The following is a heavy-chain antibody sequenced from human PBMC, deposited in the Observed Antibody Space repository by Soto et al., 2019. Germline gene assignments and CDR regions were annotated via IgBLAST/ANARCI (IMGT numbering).Heavy chain of an antibody. V-gene: IGHV4-39*02. CDR2: IYYSGST. CDR1: GGSISSSSYY. D-gene: IGHD3-16*01. CDR3: AREGEHYYYYGMDV. J-gene: IGHJ6*02. Sequence: PSETLSLTCTVSGGSISSSSYYWGWIRQPPGKGLEWIGSIYYSGSTYYNPSLKSRVTISVDTSKNQFSLKLSSVTAADTAVYSCAREGEHYYYYGMDVWGQGTTVTVSS.